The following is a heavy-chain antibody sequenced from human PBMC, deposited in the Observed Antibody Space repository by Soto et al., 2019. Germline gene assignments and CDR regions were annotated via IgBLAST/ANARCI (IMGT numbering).Heavy chain of an antibody. CDR1: GFTFSNTW. Sequence: EVQLVESGGGLAKPGGSLRLACAGSGFTFSNTWMIWVRQAPGKGLEWVGRIESKNDGGTTDYAAAVKGRFSISRDESKNMVYLEMSGLKTEDTAVYYCLASYLGHWGQGTLVTVSS. D-gene: IGHD2-21*01. CDR3: LASYLGH. J-gene: IGHJ4*02. CDR2: IESKNDGGTT. V-gene: IGHV3-15*04.